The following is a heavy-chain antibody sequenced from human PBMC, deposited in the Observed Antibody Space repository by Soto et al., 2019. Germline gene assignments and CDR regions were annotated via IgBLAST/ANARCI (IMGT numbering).Heavy chain of an antibody. CDR3: ARSITMIVVVINNYYYGMDG. V-gene: IGHV1-69*13. Sequence: SVKVSCKASGGTFSSYAIGWVRQAPGQGLEWMGGIIPIFGTANYAQKFQGRVTITADESTSTAYMELSSLRSEDTAVYYCARSITMIVVVINNYYYGMDGWGQGTTVSAP. CDR2: IIPIFGTA. CDR1: GGTFSSYA. D-gene: IGHD3-22*01. J-gene: IGHJ6*02.